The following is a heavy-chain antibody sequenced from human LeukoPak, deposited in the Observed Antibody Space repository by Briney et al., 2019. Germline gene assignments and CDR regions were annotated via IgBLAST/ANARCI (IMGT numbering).Heavy chain of an antibody. J-gene: IGHJ4*02. CDR1: GFTFEDFT. Sequence: SGGSLRLSCAASGFTFEDFTMHWVRQAPGKALEWVSLITWDGQNIEYQDSVKGRFTISRDNSENSLYLQMKSLKTADTALYFCSKGDDRYGFDYWGQGTLVTVSS. CDR3: SKGDDRYGFDY. CDR2: ITWDGQNI. D-gene: IGHD5-18*01. V-gene: IGHV3-43*01.